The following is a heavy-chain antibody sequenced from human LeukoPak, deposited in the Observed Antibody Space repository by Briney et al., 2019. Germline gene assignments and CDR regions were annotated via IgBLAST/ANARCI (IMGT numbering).Heavy chain of an antibody. CDR1: GFTFSSHS. D-gene: IGHD1-26*01. Sequence: GGSLRLSCAASGFTFSSHSMNWVRQAPGKGLEWVSYISSGGSTTYYAGSVKGRFTVSRDNAKSSLYLQMNSLRAEDTAVYYCARDHMGYDYWGQGTLVTVSS. CDR3: ARDHMGYDY. V-gene: IGHV3-48*04. CDR2: ISSGGSTT. J-gene: IGHJ4*02.